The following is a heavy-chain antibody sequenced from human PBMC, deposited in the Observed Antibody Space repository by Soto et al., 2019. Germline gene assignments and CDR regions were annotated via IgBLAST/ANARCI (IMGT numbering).Heavy chain of an antibody. J-gene: IGHJ4*02. CDR2: INHSGST. CDR3: ARDKITGLFDY. Sequence: ETLSRTCAVYGGSFSGYYWSWIRQPPGKGLEWIGEINHSGSTNYNPSLKSRVTISVDTSKNQFSLKLTSVTAADTAVYYCARDKITGLFDYWGQGTLVTVSS. D-gene: IGHD2-8*02. V-gene: IGHV4-34*01. CDR1: GGSFSGYY.